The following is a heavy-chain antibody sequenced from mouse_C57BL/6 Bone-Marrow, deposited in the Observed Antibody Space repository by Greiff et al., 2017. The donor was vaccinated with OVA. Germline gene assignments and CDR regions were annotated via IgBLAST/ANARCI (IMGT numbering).Heavy chain of an antibody. D-gene: IGHD2-5*01. J-gene: IGHJ4*01. V-gene: IGHV5-15*01. Sequence: EVKLVESGGGLVQPGGSLKLSCAASGFTFSDYGMAWVRQAPRKGPEWVAFLSNLAYSIYYADTVTGRFNISSENAKNTLYWEMSSLRSEDTAMYYWARRHSIYVDDYAMGYWGQGTSVTVSS. CDR1: GFTFSDYG. CDR3: ARRHSIYVDDYAMGY. CDR2: LSNLAYSI.